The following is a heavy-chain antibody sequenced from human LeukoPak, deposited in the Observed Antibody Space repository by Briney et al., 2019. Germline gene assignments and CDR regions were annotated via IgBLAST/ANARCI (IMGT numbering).Heavy chain of an antibody. CDR2: IYYSGST. Sequence: KSSETLSLTCTVSGGSVSSGSYHWSWIRQPPGKGLEWIGYIYYSGSTNYNPPLKSRVTISVDTSKNQFSLKLSSVTAADMAVYYCAREYYYDSSGYYWGGFDYWGQGTLVTVSS. V-gene: IGHV4-61*01. CDR3: AREYYYDSSGYYWGGFDY. D-gene: IGHD3-22*01. J-gene: IGHJ4*02. CDR1: GGSVSSGSYH.